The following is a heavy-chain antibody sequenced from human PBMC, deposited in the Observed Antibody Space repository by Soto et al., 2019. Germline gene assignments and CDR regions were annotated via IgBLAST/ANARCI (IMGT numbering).Heavy chain of an antibody. D-gene: IGHD1-1*01. V-gene: IGHV1-18*01. CDR3: ARGRYGDY. CDR1: GYGFTTYG. Sequence: QVHLVQSGAAVKKPGASVKVSCKGSGYGFTTYGITWVRQAPGQGLEWMAWISAHNGNTNYAQKLQGRVTVTRDTSTSTAYMELRSLRSDDTAVCYCARGRYGDYWGQGALVTVSS. CDR2: ISAHNGNT. J-gene: IGHJ4*02.